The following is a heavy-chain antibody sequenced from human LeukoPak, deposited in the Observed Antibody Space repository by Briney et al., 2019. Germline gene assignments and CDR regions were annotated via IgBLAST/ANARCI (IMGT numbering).Heavy chain of an antibody. V-gene: IGHV4-4*07. CDR2: IHSSGNT. CDR3: ARGALAAAFDY. CDR1: GGSISSLY. J-gene: IGHJ4*02. D-gene: IGHD6-13*01. Sequence: SETLSLTCTVSGGSISSLYWSWIRQPAGKGLEWIGRIHSSGNTKYNPSLRSRVTMSVDTSKKQFSLNLSSVTAADTAVYYCARGALAAAFDYWGQGTLVTVSS.